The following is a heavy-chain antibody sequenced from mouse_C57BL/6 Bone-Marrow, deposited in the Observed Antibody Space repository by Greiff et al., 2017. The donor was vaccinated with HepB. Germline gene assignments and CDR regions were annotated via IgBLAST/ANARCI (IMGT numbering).Heavy chain of an antibody. D-gene: IGHD4-1*01. CDR2: IRNKANGYTT. CDR1: GFTFTDYY. J-gene: IGHJ4*01. CDR3: ARYTLGRVYYAMDY. V-gene: IGHV7-3*01. Sequence: EVKVVESGGGLVQPGGSLSLSCATSGFTFTDYYMSWVRQPPGKALEWLGFIRNKANGYTTEYSASVKGRFTISRDNSQSILYLQMNALRAEDSATYYCARYTLGRVYYAMDYWGQGTSVTVSS.